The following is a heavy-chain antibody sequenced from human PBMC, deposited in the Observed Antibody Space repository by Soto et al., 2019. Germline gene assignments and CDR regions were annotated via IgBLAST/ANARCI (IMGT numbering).Heavy chain of an antibody. CDR1: GGSFSGYY. D-gene: IGHD2-15*01. CDR3: ARIRVVNKRILLEPNWFDP. J-gene: IGHJ5*02. V-gene: IGHV4-34*01. CDR2: INHSGST. Sequence: SETLSLTCAVYGGSFSGYYWSWIRQPPGKGLEWIGEINHSGSTNYNPSLKSRVTISVDTSKNQFSLKLSSVTAADTAVYYCARIRVVNKRILLEPNWFDPWGQGTLVTVSS.